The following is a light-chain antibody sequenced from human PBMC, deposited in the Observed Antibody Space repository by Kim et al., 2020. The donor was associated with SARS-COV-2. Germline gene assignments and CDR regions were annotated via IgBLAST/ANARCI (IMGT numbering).Light chain of an antibody. Sequence: AIRMTQSPSSLSASTGDRVTITCRASQGISSYLAWYQQKPGKAPKLLIYAASTLQSGVPSRFSGSGSGTDFTLTISCLQSEDFTTYYCQQYYSYPHTFGQGPRLEI. CDR3: QQYYSYPHT. J-gene: IGKJ2*01. V-gene: IGKV1-8*01. CDR1: QGISSY. CDR2: AAS.